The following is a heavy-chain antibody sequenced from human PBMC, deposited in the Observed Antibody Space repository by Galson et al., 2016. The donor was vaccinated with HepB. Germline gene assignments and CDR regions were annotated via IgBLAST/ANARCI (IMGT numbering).Heavy chain of an antibody. D-gene: IGHD6-13*01. CDR2: ISGSGDTT. CDR1: GFTFSSWA. V-gene: IGHV3-23*01. Sequence: SLRLSCAASGFTFSSWAMSWVRQAPGKGLEWVSRISGSGDTTNYADSVRGRFTISRDNSKSTLFLQLSSLRAGDTAVYYCASMGGGSGSWYKDWGQGNLV. J-gene: IGHJ4*02. CDR3: ASMGGGSGSWYKD.